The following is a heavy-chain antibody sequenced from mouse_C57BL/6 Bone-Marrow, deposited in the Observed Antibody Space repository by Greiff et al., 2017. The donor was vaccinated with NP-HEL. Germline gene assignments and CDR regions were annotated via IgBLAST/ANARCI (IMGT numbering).Heavy chain of an antibody. Sequence: QVQLKQSGAELARPGASVKLSCKASGYTFTSYGISWVKQRTGQGLEWIGEIYPRSGNTYYNEKFKGKATLTADKSSSTAYMELRSLTSEDSAVYFCARGNYGSPMGAMDYWGQGTSVTVSS. CDR3: ARGNYGSPMGAMDY. CDR1: GYTFTSYG. J-gene: IGHJ4*01. V-gene: IGHV1-81*01. D-gene: IGHD1-1*01. CDR2: IYPRSGNT.